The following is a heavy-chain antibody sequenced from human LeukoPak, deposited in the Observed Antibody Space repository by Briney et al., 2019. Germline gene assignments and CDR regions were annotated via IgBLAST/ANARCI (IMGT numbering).Heavy chain of an antibody. CDR3: ARQFGYDILTGSPTYYYYGVDV. CDR2: IYPGDSDT. D-gene: IGHD3-9*01. J-gene: IGHJ6*02. V-gene: IGHV5-51*01. Sequence: GASLKISCKGSGYSFTSYWIGWVRQMPGKGLEWMGIIYPGDSDTRYSPSFQGQVTISADKSISTAYLQWSSLKASDTAMYYCARQFGYDILTGSPTYYYYGVDVWGQGTTVTVSS. CDR1: GYSFTSYW.